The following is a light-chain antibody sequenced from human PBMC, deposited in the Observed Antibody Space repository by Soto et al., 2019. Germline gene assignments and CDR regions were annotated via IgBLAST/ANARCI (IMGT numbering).Light chain of an antibody. J-gene: IGLJ3*02. CDR3: CSYAGSFTWV. Sequence: ALTQPRSVSGSPGQSVTISCTGTTGDVGAYNFVSWYQLHPGKAPKLMIYDASKRPSGVPDRFSASKSGNTASLTISGLQAEDEADYYCCSYAGSFTWVFGGGTKLTVL. CDR1: TGDVGAYNF. CDR2: DAS. V-gene: IGLV2-11*01.